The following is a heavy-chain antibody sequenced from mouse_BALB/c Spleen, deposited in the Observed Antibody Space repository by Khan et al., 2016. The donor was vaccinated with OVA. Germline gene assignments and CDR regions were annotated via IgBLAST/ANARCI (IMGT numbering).Heavy chain of an antibody. CDR1: GYSITSDYA. J-gene: IGHJ4*01. CDR2: ISYSGST. CDR3: ARDGSRYNYAMDY. D-gene: IGHD2-3*01. Sequence: LVESGPGLVKPSQSLSLTCTVTGYSITSDYAWNWIRQFPGNKLEWMGYISYSGSTYYNPSLKSRISITRDTSKNQFFLQLTSVTTEDTATYYCARDGSRYNYAMDYWGQGTSVTVSA. V-gene: IGHV3-2*02.